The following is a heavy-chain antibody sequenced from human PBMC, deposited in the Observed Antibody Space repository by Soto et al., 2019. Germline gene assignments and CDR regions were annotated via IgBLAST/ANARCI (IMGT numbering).Heavy chain of an antibody. J-gene: IGHJ4*02. D-gene: IGHD4-17*01. CDR2: INPNSGGT. V-gene: IGHV1-2*02. Sequence: ASVKVSCKASGYTFTGYYMHWVRQAPGQGLEWMGWINPNSGGTNYAQKFQGRVTMTRDTSASTAYMELSSLRSEDTAVYYCARGRTTVTTPPFFVYWGQGTLLPVSS. CDR3: ARGRTTVTTPPFFVY. CDR1: GYTFTGYY.